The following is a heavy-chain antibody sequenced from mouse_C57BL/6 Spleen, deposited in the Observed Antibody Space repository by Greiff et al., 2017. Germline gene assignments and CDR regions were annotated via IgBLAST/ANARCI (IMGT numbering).Heavy chain of an antibody. CDR3: ARGSHYWYCDV. Sequence: VQLQQSGAELVKPGASVKISCKASGYAFRSYWMNWVKPRHGKGLEWIGQIYPGAGDTYYNGKFKGKATLGADKSSSTAYMQLSSLTSEDAAVYFCARGSHYWYCDVWGTGTTVTVSS. CDR2: IYPGAGDT. CDR1: GYAFRSYW. D-gene: IGHD1-1*02. V-gene: IGHV1-80*01. J-gene: IGHJ1*03.